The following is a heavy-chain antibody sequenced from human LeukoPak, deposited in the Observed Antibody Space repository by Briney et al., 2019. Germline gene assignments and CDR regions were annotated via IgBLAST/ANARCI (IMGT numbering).Heavy chain of an antibody. V-gene: IGHV4-39*01. CDR2: IYYSGST. CDR3: ATNTGYCGGDCYPFV. D-gene: IGHD2-21*02. Sequence: PSETLSLTCTVSGGSISSSSYYWGWIRQPPGKGLEWIGSIYYSGSTYYNPSLKSRVTISVDTSKNQFSLKLSSVTAADTAVYYCATNTGYCGGDCYPFVWGQGTLVTVSS. J-gene: IGHJ4*02. CDR1: GGSISSSSYY.